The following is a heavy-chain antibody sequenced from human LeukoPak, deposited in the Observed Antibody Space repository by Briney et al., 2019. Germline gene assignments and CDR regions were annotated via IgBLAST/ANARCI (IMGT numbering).Heavy chain of an antibody. D-gene: IGHD6-19*01. Sequence: PGGSLRLSCAASGFSFNNYAMSWVRQAPGKGLEWVGRIKSKTDGGTTDYAAPVKGRFTISRDDSKNTLYLQMNSLKTEDTAVYYCTSYSSGWYYFDYWGQGTLVTVSS. CDR2: IKSKTDGGTT. J-gene: IGHJ4*02. V-gene: IGHV3-15*01. CDR3: TSYSSGWYYFDY. CDR1: GFSFNNYA.